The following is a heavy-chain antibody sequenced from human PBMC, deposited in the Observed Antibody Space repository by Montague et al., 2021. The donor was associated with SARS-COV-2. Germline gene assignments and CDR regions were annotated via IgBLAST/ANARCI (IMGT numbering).Heavy chain of an antibody. Sequence: SLRLSCAASGFTFSSFWMNWVRQAPGKGLEWVANINQDGSERYYVDSVKGRFTISRDSAKNSLYLQMSGLRAEDTAIYYCVRDGSRTVYYPYYYYYGMDVWGQGTTVTVSS. CDR1: GFTFSSFW. CDR3: VRDGSRTVYYPYYYYYGMDV. V-gene: IGHV3-7*01. CDR2: INQDGSER. J-gene: IGHJ6*02. D-gene: IGHD3/OR15-3a*01.